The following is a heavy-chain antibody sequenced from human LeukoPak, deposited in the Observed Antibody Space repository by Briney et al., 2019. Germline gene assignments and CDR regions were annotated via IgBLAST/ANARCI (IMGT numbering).Heavy chain of an antibody. Sequence: PSETLSLTCTVSGGSIRSYYWSWIRQPAGKGLEWIGRIYTSGSTYYNPSLKSRVPISADTTKTQFSLKLSSLTAADTTVHYCARLVYLQPNDYWGQGTLVTVSS. CDR3: ARLVYLQPNDY. V-gene: IGHV4-4*07. J-gene: IGHJ4*02. D-gene: IGHD1-14*01. CDR1: GGSIRSYY. CDR2: IYTSGST.